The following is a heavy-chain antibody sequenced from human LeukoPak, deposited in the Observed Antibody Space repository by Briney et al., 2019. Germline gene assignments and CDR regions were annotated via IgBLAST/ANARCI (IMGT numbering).Heavy chain of an antibody. CDR2: MCGSAGCT. J-gene: IGHJ5*02. V-gene: IGHV3-23*01. D-gene: IGHD3-22*01. CDR3: ARDRPNYHESNGHYYERDGDH. Sequence: GGSLRLSCAASGFTFNIYAMSWVRLAPGKGLQWVASMCGSAGCTFYTDSVKSRFTISRDNSNNTLYLEMNSLRAEDTAIYYCARDRPNYHESNGHYYERDGDHWGQGTLVTVSS. CDR1: GFTFNIYA.